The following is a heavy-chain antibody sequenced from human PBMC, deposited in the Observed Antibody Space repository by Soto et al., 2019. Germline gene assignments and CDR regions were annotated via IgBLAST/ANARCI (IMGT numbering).Heavy chain of an antibody. D-gene: IGHD3-22*01. CDR3: ARPTYYYDSSGYRSYYGMDV. J-gene: IGHJ6*02. Sequence: PSETLSLTCTVSGGSISSSSYYWGWIRQPPGKGLEWIGSIYYSGSTYYKPSLKSQVTISVDTSKNQYSLKLRSVTAADTAVYYCARPTYYYDSSGYRSYYGMDVWGQGTTVTVS. CDR2: IYYSGST. V-gene: IGHV4-39*01. CDR1: GGSISSSSYY.